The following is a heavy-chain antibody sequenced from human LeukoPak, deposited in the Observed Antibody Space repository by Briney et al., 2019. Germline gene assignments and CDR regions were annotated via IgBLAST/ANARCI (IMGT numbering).Heavy chain of an antibody. CDR3: ARGVGRGYYDSAFDY. Sequence: SQTLSLTCAISGDSVSSNSVTWNWIRQSPSRGLEWLGRTYYRSTWYNDYAVSVRGRITVNPDTSKNQFSLHLNSVTPEDTAVYYCARGVGRGYYDSAFDYWGQGTLVTVSS. CDR1: GDSVSSNSVT. CDR2: TYYRSTWYN. J-gene: IGHJ4*02. D-gene: IGHD3-22*01. V-gene: IGHV6-1*01.